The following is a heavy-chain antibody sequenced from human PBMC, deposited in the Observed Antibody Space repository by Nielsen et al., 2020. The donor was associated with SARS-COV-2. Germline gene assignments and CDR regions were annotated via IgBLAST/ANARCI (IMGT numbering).Heavy chain of an antibody. J-gene: IGHJ4*02. CDR1: GFTFSSYG. D-gene: IGHD3-22*01. CDR2: ISGSGGST. V-gene: IGHV3-23*01. Sequence: GESLKISCVASGFTFSSYGMSWVRQAPGKGLEWVSAISGSGGSTYYADSVKGRFTISRDNSKNTLYLQMNSLRAEDTAVYYCAHGYSPDYWGQGTLVTVSS. CDR3: AHGYSPDY.